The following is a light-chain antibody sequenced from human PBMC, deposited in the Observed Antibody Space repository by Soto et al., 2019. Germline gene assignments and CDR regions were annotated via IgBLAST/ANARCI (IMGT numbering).Light chain of an antibody. CDR1: QSVSSN. J-gene: IGKJ4*01. Sequence: EIVMTQFPAILSVSPGERATLSCRASQSVSSNLAWYQQKPGQAPRLLTYGASTRATGIPARFSGSGSGTEFTLIISSLQPEDFATYYCQQANSFPLTVGGGTKVDIK. CDR3: QQANSFPLT. CDR2: GAS. V-gene: IGKV3-15*01.